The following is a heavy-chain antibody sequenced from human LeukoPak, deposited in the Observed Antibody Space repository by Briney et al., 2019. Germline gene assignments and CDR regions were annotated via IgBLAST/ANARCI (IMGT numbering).Heavy chain of an antibody. CDR3: ARESATYYYDSSGYDSGYWYFDL. CDR2: VYYSGST. D-gene: IGHD3-22*01. J-gene: IGHJ2*01. CDR1: GGSISSYY. Sequence: SETLSLTCTVSGGSISSYYWSWIRQPPGKGLEWIGYVYYSGSTNYNPSLKSRVTISVDTSKNQFSLKLSSVTAADTAVYYCARESATYYYDSSGYDSGYWYFDLWGRGTLVTVSS. V-gene: IGHV4-59*01.